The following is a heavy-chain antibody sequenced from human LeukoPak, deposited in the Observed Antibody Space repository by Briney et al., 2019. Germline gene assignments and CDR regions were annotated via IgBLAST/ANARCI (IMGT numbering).Heavy chain of an antibody. CDR2: MDNGPGAT. Sequence: GGSLRLSCAASGFSFSTSPMSWVRQPPGKGLEWVSAMDNGPGATFYRDSVRGRFTISRDDSKSTLYLQMNSLRAEDTGTYYCAKTHYDLLDVWGQGTTVTVSS. CDR3: AKTHYDLLDV. J-gene: IGHJ6*02. V-gene: IGHV3-23*01. D-gene: IGHD5-12*01. CDR1: GFSFSTSP.